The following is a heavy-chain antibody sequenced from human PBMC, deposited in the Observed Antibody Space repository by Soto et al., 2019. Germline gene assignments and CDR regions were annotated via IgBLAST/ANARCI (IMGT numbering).Heavy chain of an antibody. CDR1: GFTFSSYG. CDR3: AREGTIFGVVIIHYYYYMDV. V-gene: IGHV3-33*01. Sequence: GGSLRLSCAASGFTFSSYGMHWVRQAPGKGLEWVAVIWYDGSNKYYADSVKGRFTISRDNSKNTLYLQMNSLRAEDTAVYYCAREGTIFGVVIIHYYYYMDVWGKGTTVTVSS. CDR2: IWYDGSNK. D-gene: IGHD3-3*01. J-gene: IGHJ6*03.